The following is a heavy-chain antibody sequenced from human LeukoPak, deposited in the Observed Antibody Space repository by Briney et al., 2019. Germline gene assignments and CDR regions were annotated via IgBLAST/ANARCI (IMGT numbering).Heavy chain of an antibody. J-gene: IGHJ4*02. V-gene: IGHV3-74*01. CDR3: VRVSSGSGSYPH. CDR1: GFTFSSHG. Sequence: GGSLRLSCAASGFTFSSHGMNWVREAPGKGLVWVSRINTDGSSTSYADSVKGRFTISRDNAKNTLYLQMNSLRAEDTAVYYCVRVSSGSGSYPHWGQGTLVTVSS. CDR2: INTDGSST. D-gene: IGHD3-10*01.